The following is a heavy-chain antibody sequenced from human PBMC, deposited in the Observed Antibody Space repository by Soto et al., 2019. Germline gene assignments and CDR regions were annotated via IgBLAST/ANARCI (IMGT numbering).Heavy chain of an antibody. V-gene: IGHV1-69*06. J-gene: IGHJ4*02. CDR2: IIPIFGTA. D-gene: IGHD3-10*01. CDR3: ARDFYYGSGSRGYFDY. CDR1: GCTFSSYA. Sequence: GASVKVSCKASGCTFSSYAISCVRQAPGQVLEWMGGIIPIFGTANYAQKFQGRVTITADKSTSTAYMELSSLRSEDTAVYYCARDFYYGSGSRGYFDYWGQGTLVTVSS.